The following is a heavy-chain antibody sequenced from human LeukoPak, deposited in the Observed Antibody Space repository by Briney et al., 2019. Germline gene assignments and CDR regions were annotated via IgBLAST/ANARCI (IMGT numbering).Heavy chain of an antibody. J-gene: IGHJ4*02. V-gene: IGHV3-15*01. CDR3: TTDLKYYYDSSGYYFRFDY. Sequence: GGSLRLSCAASGFTFSNAWMSWVRQAPGKGLEWVGRIKSKTDGGTTDYAAPVKGRFTISRDDSKNTLYLQMNSLKTEDTAVYYCTTDLKYYYDSSGYYFRFDYWGQGTLVTVSS. CDR1: GFTFSNAW. D-gene: IGHD3-22*01. CDR2: IKSKTDGGTT.